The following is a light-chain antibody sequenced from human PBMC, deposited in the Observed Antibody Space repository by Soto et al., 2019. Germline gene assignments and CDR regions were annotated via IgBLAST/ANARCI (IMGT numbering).Light chain of an antibody. CDR2: GAS. J-gene: IGKJ1*01. CDR3: QQYGSSPRT. Sequence: TQSLSAGEGATLSCRDSQSVTSSYLAWYQQKPGQAPRLLIYGASSRAIDIPHRFSGSGSGTDFTLSINRLEPEDFAVYYCQQYGSSPRTFGQGTKVEIK. CDR1: QSVTSSY. V-gene: IGKV3-20*01.